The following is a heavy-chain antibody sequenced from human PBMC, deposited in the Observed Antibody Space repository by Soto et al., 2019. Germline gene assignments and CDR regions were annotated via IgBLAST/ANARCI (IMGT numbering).Heavy chain of an antibody. D-gene: IGHD3-22*01. CDR1: GFTFSSYS. J-gene: IGHJ4*02. Sequence: VQLVESGGGLVQPGGSLRLSCAASGFTFSSYSMNWVRQAPGKGLEWVSYISSSSSTIYYADSVKGRFTISRDNAKNSLYLQMNRLRDEDTAVYYCARGLYYYDSSGYWGYWGQGTLVTVSS. CDR2: ISSSSSTI. V-gene: IGHV3-48*02. CDR3: ARGLYYYDSSGYWGY.